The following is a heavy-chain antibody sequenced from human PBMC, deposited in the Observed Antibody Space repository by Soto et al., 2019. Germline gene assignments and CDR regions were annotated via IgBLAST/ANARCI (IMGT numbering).Heavy chain of an antibody. D-gene: IGHD2-2*02. J-gene: IGHJ3*01. CDR1: GYTFSTYG. Sequence: GASVKVSCKASGYTFSTYGITWVRQAPGQGLDWMGWINPFKGDTNSAARFQDRVTMTTDTSTRTAYMELRSLRSDDTAVYYCARVKVPAAILGAFDLWSQGTLVTVSS. CDR2: INPFKGDT. CDR3: ARVKVPAAILGAFDL. V-gene: IGHV1-18*01.